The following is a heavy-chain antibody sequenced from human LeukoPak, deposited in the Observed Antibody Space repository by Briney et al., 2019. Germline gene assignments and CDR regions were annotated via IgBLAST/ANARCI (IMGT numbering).Heavy chain of an antibody. J-gene: IGHJ4*02. Sequence: PSETLSLTCTVSGGSINSGSYYWSWIRQPAGKGLEWIGRIYTSGCTNYSPSLKSRVTISVDTSKNQFSLKLSSVTAADTAVYYCARGRNYYGSGSYGRLDYWGQGTLVTVSS. CDR3: ARGRNYYGSGSYGRLDY. CDR2: IYTSGCT. CDR1: GGSINSGSYY. D-gene: IGHD3-10*01. V-gene: IGHV4-61*02.